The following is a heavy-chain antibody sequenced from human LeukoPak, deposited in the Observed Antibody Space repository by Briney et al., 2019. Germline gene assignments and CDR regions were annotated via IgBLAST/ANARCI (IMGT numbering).Heavy chain of an antibody. Sequence: GRSLRLSCAASGFTFSTYAMHWVRQAPGKGLEWVAVIPYDGSNKYYADSVKGRFTISRDNSKNTLYLQMNSLRAEDTAVYYCAKGAYSNYYYYMDVWGKGTTVTISS. CDR2: IPYDGSNK. V-gene: IGHV3-30*04. D-gene: IGHD5-18*01. CDR1: GFTFSTYA. J-gene: IGHJ6*03. CDR3: AKGAYSNYYYYMDV.